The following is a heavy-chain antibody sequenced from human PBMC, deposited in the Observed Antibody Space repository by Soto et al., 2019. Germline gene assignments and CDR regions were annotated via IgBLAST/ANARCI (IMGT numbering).Heavy chain of an antibody. Sequence: QVQLVQSGAEVKKHGASVKVSCKAFGYTFTNYYIHWVRQAPGQGLEWMGIINPSDDTTSYAPNSQGRVTMTKDTSTTTAYMELCSLRSDDTAVYYCARTGCSYGVCKGDVDPWGQVTLVTVSS. CDR2: INPSDDTT. CDR1: GYTFTNYY. J-gene: IGHJ5*02. V-gene: IGHV1-46*01. CDR3: ARTGCSYGVCKGDVDP. D-gene: IGHD2-8*01.